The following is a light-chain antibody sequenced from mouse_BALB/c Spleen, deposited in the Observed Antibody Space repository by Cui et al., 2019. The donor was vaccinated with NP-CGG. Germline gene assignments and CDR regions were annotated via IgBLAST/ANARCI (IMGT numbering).Light chain of an antibody. V-gene: IGLV1*01. CDR1: TGTVTTTNY. J-gene: IGLJ1*01. CDR3: ALWYSNHWV. Sequence: QAVVTPESALTTSPGETVTLTCRSSTGTVTTTNYANWVQEKPDHLFTGLLGGTNNRAPGVPARFSGSLIGDRAALTITGAQTEDEAIYFCALWYSNHWVFGGGTKLTVL. CDR2: GTN.